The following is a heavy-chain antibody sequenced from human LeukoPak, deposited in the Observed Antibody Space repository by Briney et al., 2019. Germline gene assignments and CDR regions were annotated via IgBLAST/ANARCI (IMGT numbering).Heavy chain of an antibody. J-gene: IGHJ2*01. D-gene: IGHD3-3*01. CDR1: GGTFSSYA. V-gene: IGHV1-69*05. CDR3: ARGPVDYYDFWSGSGYFDL. Sequence: SVKVSCKASGGTFSSYAISWVRQAPGQGLEWMGGIIPIFGTASYAQKFQGRVTITTDESTSTAYMELGSLRSEDTAVYYCARGPVDYYDFWSGSGYFDLWGRGTLVTVSS. CDR2: IIPIFGTA.